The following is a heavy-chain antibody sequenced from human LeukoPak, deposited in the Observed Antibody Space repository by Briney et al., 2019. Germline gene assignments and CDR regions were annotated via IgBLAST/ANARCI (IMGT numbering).Heavy chain of an antibody. CDR3: ARGLVNPYDAFDI. D-gene: IGHD3-9*01. CDR2: IYYSGST. CDR1: GGSISSGGYY. V-gene: IGHV4-30-4*01. Sequence: NPSETLSLTCTVSGGSISSGGYYWSWIRQPPGKGLEWIGYIYYSGSTYYNPSLKSRVTISVDTSKNQFSLKLSSVTAADTAVYYCARGLVNPYDAFDIWGQGTMVTVSS. J-gene: IGHJ3*02.